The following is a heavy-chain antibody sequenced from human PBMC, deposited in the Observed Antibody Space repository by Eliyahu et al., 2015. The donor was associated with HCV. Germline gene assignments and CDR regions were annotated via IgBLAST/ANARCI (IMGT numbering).Heavy chain of an antibody. D-gene: IGHD3-3*01. Sequence: QVHLVESGGGVVQPGXSLSLSCTSPGFXXTTYGMHWVRQAPGKGLEWVAVISYDGGDRHYADSVKGRFTIFRDNSKNTLFLEMKSLRPEDTALYYCAKAFPYGEYDQGQDYWGQGTLVTVSS. CDR2: ISYDGGDR. J-gene: IGHJ4*02. V-gene: IGHV3-30*18. CDR3: AKAFPYGEYDQGQDY. CDR1: GFXXTTYG.